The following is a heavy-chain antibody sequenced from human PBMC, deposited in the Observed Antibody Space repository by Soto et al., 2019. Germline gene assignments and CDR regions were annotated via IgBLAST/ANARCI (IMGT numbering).Heavy chain of an antibody. CDR1: GGSISSSSYY. CDR3: ARPSNPYCSGGSCYWDY. D-gene: IGHD2-15*01. Sequence: QLQLQESGPGLVKPSETLSLTCTVSGGSISSSSYYWGWIRKPPGTGLAWIGSIYYSGSTYYNPSLKSRVTISVDTSKHQLSLELSSVTAADTAVYYCARPSNPYCSGGSCYWDYWGQGTLVTVSS. J-gene: IGHJ4*02. CDR2: IYYSGST. V-gene: IGHV4-39*01.